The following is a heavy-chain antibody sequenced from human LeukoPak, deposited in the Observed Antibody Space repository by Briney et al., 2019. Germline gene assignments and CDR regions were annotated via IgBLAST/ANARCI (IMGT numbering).Heavy chain of an antibody. CDR3: AKVAGWDLLKDAFDI. D-gene: IGHD6-19*01. CDR1: GLSFSSNG. CDR2: ISYDGIDK. V-gene: IGHV3-30*18. Sequence: PGGSLRLSCAASGLSFSSNGMHWVRQAPGKGLEWVAVISYDGIDKYYGDSVKGRFTISRDNSKNTLYLQMNSLRPEDTAVYYCAKVAGWDLLKDAFDIWGQGTMVIVSS. J-gene: IGHJ3*02.